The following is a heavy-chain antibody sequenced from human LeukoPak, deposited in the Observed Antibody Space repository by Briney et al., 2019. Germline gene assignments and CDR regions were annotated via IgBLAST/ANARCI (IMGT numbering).Heavy chain of an antibody. Sequence: GGPLRLSCAASGFTFSSYAMSWVRQAPGKGLGWVSAISGSAGSTDYADSVKGRFTISRDNSKNTLYLQMNSLRADDTAVYYCAKDRLTYYDFWSGYYSDYYMDVWGKGTTVTVSS. CDR3: AKDRLTYYDFWSGYYSDYYMDV. D-gene: IGHD3-3*01. CDR2: ISGSAGST. CDR1: GFTFSSYA. V-gene: IGHV3-23*01. J-gene: IGHJ6*03.